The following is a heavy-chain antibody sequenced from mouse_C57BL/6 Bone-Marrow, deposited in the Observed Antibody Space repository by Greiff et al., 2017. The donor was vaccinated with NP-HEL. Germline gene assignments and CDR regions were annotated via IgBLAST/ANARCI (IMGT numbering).Heavy chain of an antibody. D-gene: IGHD1-1*02. CDR2: IDPETGGT. J-gene: IGHJ4*01. CDR3: TYGNYAMDY. CDR1: GYTFTDYE. Sequence: VQLQQSGAELVRPGASVTLSCKASGYTFTDYEMHWVKQTPVHGLEWIGAIDPETGGTAYNQKFRGKAILTADKSSSTAYMERRSLTSEDSAVYYCTYGNYAMDYWGQGTSVTVSS. V-gene: IGHV1-15*01.